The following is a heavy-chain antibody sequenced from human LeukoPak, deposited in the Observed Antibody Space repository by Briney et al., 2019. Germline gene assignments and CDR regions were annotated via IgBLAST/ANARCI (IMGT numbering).Heavy chain of an antibody. Sequence: SETLSLTCTVSGGSISSYYWTWIRQTAGKELEWIGRIHSSGTTSYKPSLKSRVTMSLDTSKNQFSLKLDSVTAADTAVYYCARGDFGSGTYYRWLDYWGQGILVTVSS. CDR3: ARGDFGSGTYYRWLDY. J-gene: IGHJ4*02. D-gene: IGHD3-10*01. V-gene: IGHV4-4*07. CDR2: IHSSGTT. CDR1: GGSISSYY.